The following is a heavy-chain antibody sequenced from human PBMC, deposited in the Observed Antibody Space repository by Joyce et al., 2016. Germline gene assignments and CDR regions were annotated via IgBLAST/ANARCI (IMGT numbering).Heavy chain of an antibody. J-gene: IGHJ4*02. Sequence: EVQLVESGGGLVQPGGSLRLSCAASGFTFSSYWMYWVSKAPGKGLGGVSRIKRDGSSTKYADSVKGRFTISRDNAKNTRYLQMNSLRAEDTAVYYCARLRRWSGPSDCWGQGTLVTVSS. CDR1: GFTFSSYW. D-gene: IGHD4-23*01. CDR2: IKRDGSST. V-gene: IGHV3-74*03. CDR3: ARLRRWSGPSDC.